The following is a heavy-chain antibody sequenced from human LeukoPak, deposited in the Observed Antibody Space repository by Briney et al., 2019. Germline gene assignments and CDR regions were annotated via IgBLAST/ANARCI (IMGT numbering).Heavy chain of an antibody. D-gene: IGHD2-2*01. CDR1: GYTFTSYG. Sequence: ASVKVSCKASGYTFTSYGVSWVRQAPGQGLEWMGWISAYNGNTNYAQKLQGRVTMTTDTSTSTAYMELRSLRSDDTAVYYCARDFARGDIVVVPAAIGPFDGMDVWGKGTTVTVSS. CDR3: ARDFARGDIVVVPAAIGPFDGMDV. V-gene: IGHV1-18*04. CDR2: ISAYNGNT. J-gene: IGHJ6*04.